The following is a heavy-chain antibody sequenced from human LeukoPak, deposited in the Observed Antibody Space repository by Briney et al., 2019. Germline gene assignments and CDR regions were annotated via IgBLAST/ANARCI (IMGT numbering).Heavy chain of an antibody. CDR1: GFTFSSYW. CDR3: ARRIPMWELFDY. D-gene: IGHD1-26*01. V-gene: IGHV3-7*01. J-gene: IGHJ4*02. CDR2: IKQDGSEK. Sequence: PGGSLRLSCAASGFTFSSYWVSWVRQAPGKGLEWVANIKQDGSEKYYVDSVKGRFTISRDNAKNSLYLQMNSLRAEDTAVYYCARRIPMWELFDYWGQGTLVTVSS.